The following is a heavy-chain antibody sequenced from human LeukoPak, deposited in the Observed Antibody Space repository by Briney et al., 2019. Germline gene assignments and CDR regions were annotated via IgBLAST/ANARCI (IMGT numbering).Heavy chain of an antibody. CDR2: IIPILGIA. CDR3: AGDQNSPYLGSSGPLYY. V-gene: IGHV1-69*04. J-gene: IGHJ4*02. D-gene: IGHD3-22*01. CDR1: GGTFSSYA. Sequence: ASVKVSCKASGGTFSSYAISWVRQAPGQGLEWMGRIIPILGIANYAQKFQGRVTITADKSTRTAYMELSSLRSEDTAGYYCAGDQNSPYLGSSGPLYYWGQGTLVTVSS.